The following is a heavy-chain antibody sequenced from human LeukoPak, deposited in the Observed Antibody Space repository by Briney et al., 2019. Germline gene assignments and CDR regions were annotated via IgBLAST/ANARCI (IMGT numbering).Heavy chain of an antibody. CDR3: ARTAARRFDY. Sequence: VSVKVSCKASGYTFPSYFMHWVRQAPGQGLEWMGIINPTGGSTTYAQKFQGRVTMTRDTSTSTVYMELSSLRSDDTAVYCCARTAARRFDYWGQGTLVTVSS. J-gene: IGHJ4*02. V-gene: IGHV1-46*01. D-gene: IGHD6-6*01. CDR1: GYTFPSYF. CDR2: INPTGGST.